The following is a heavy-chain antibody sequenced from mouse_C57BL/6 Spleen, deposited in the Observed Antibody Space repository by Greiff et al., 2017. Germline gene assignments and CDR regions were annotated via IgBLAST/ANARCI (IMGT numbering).Heavy chain of an antibody. D-gene: IGHD2-4*01. J-gene: IGHJ3*01. Sequence: VQLQQPGAELVRPGSSVKLSCKASGYTFTSYWMDWVKQRPGQGLEWIGNIYPSDSETHYNQKFKDKATLTVDKSSSTAYMQLSSLTSEDSAVYYCARTYDYDDGAFAYWGQGTLVTVSA. CDR1: GYTFTSYW. CDR2: IYPSDSET. CDR3: ARTYDYDDGAFAY. V-gene: IGHV1-61*01.